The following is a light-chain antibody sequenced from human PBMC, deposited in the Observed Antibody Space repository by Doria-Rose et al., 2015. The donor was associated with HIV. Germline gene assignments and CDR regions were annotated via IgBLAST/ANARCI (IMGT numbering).Light chain of an antibody. V-gene: IGLV1-40*01. J-gene: IGLJ1*01. CDR3: QSYDSSLSGYV. Sequence: QTVVTQEPSVSEAPGQRVTISCIGSSSNIGAGYDVHWYQQLPGTAPKLLIYGNINRPSGVPDRIPGSKSGTSASLAITGLQAEDEADYHCQSYDSSLSGYVFGTGTKVTVL. CDR2: GNI. CDR1: SSNIGAGYD.